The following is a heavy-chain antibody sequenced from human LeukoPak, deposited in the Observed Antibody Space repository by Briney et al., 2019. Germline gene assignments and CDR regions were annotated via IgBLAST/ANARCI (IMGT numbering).Heavy chain of an antibody. D-gene: IGHD4-17*01. CDR1: GFTFTDYA. J-gene: IGHJ6*02. V-gene: IGHV3-9*01. Sequence: GGSLRLSCSISGFTFTDYAVHWVRQVPGKGLEWVSGILWNGGETGYADSVKGRFTISRDKVKNFLYLQMNSLGVEGTALYFCTRDMRPGGADVWGQGTTVTVSS. CDR2: ILWNGGET. CDR3: TRDMRPGGADV.